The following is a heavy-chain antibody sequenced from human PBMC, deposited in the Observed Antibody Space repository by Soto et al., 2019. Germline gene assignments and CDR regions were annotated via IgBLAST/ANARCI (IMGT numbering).Heavy chain of an antibody. D-gene: IGHD2-2*01. CDR2: IIPIFGTA. CDR3: AGEAGGGCGGNIVVVPAASHYYYGMDV. Sequence: QVQLVQSGAEVKKPGSSVKVSCKASGGTFSSYAISWVRQAPGQGLEWMGGIIPIFGTANYAQKFQGRVTITADESTSTADMGLSSLRSEDTAVFYCAGEAGGGCGGNIVVVPAASHYYYGMDVWGQGTTVTVSS. V-gene: IGHV1-69*01. CDR1: GGTFSSYA. J-gene: IGHJ6*02.